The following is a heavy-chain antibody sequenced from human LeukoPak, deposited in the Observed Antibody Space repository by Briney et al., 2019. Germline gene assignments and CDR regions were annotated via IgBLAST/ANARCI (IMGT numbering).Heavy chain of an antibody. J-gene: IGHJ6*02. CDR1: GGSFSGYY. D-gene: IGHD4-11*01. Sequence: PSETLSLTCAVYGGSFSGYYWSWIRQPPGKGLEWIGEINHSGSTNYNPSLKSRVTISVDTSKNQFSLKLSSVTAEDTAVYYCARGRPVRTGNYGMDVWGQGTTVTVSS. CDR2: INHSGST. V-gene: IGHV4-34*01. CDR3: ARGRPVRTGNYGMDV.